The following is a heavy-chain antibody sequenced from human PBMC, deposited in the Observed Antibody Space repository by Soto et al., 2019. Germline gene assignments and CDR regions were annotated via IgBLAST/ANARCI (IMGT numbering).Heavy chain of an antibody. V-gene: IGHV1-69*13. J-gene: IGHJ4*02. CDR1: GGTFSSYA. D-gene: IGHD3-22*01. CDR2: IIPIFGTA. CDR3: ARLGLDYYDSSGYPDSDDY. Sequence: SVKVSCKASGGTFSSYAISWVRQAPGQGLEWMGGIIPIFGTANYAQKFQGRVTITADESTSTAYMELSSLRSEDTAVYYCARLGLDYYDSSGYPDSDDYWGQGTLVTVSS.